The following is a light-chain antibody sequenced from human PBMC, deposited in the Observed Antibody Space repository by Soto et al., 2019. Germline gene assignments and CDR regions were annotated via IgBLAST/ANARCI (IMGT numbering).Light chain of an antibody. Sequence: DIQMTQSPSSLSASVGDRVTITCRASQSISSYLNWYQQKPGKAPKLLIYAASSLQSGVPSRFSGSGSGTDFTLTISSLQLEDFATYYCQQSYSTPPITFGQGTPLEIK. CDR3: QQSYSTPPIT. J-gene: IGKJ5*01. CDR1: QSISSY. V-gene: IGKV1-39*01. CDR2: AAS.